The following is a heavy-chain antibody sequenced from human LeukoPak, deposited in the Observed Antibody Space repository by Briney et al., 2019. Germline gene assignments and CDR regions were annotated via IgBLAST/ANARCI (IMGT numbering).Heavy chain of an antibody. CDR2: IRYDGSNK. CDR1: GFTFSSYG. Sequence: GGSLRLSCAASGFTFSSYGMHWVRRAPGKGLEWVAFIRYDGSNKYYADSVKGRFTISRDNSKNTLYLQMNSLRAEDTAVYYCAKTLYYDFRSGYFGGDWFDPWGQGTLVTVSS. CDR3: AKTLYYDFRSGYFGGDWFDP. V-gene: IGHV3-30*02. J-gene: IGHJ5*02. D-gene: IGHD3-3*01.